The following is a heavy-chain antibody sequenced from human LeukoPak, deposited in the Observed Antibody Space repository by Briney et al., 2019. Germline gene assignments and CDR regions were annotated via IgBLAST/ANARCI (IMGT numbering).Heavy chain of an antibody. J-gene: IGHJ4*02. CDR3: ARGSGIITGIDE. V-gene: IGHV3-11*04. Sequence: GGSLRLSCAVSGFTFSDYYMSWIRQAPGMGLEWLSYISSSGTTTYYADSVKGRFTISRDNAKNTLSLQMNSLRAEDTAVYYCARGSGIITGIDEWGQGTLVTVSS. CDR1: GFTFSDYY. CDR2: ISSSGTTT. D-gene: IGHD6-25*01.